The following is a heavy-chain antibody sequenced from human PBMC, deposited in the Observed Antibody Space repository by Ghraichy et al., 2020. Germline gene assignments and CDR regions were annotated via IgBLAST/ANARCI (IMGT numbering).Heavy chain of an antibody. CDR1: GFTFGSSW. J-gene: IGHJ4*02. CDR2: ISSDERIT. Sequence: GGSLRLSCAASGFTFGSSWMHWVRQAPGKGLVWVSHISSDERITNYADSVKGRFTISRDNAKNTLYLQMNSLRAEDTALYYCVRSNGYLDYWGQGTLVTVSS. CDR3: VRSNGYLDY. D-gene: IGHD3-22*01. V-gene: IGHV3-74*01.